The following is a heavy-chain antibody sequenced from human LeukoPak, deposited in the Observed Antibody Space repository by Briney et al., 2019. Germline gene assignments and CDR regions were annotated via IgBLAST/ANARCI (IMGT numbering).Heavy chain of an antibody. CDR2: VNPNSGGT. Sequence: GASVKVSCKASGYTFTGYYMHWVRQAPGQGLEWMGWVNPNSGGTNYAQKFQGRVTMTRDTSISTAYMELSRLRSDDTAVYYSARPPHYYYDSSGYDWGQGTLVTVSS. CDR3: ARPPHYYYDSSGYD. D-gene: IGHD3-22*01. J-gene: IGHJ4*02. V-gene: IGHV1-2*02. CDR1: GYTFTGYY.